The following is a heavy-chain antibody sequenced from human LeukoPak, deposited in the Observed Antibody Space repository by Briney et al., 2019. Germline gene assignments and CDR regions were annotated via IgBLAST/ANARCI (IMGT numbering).Heavy chain of an antibody. CDR3: ARDPNYYDSLDFDY. CDR2: ISGRGTTI. V-gene: IGHV3-48*03. D-gene: IGHD3-22*01. J-gene: IGHJ4*02. Sequence: SGGSLRLSCAASGFTLSSYEMTWVRQAPGKGLEWGSYISGRGTTIYYADSVKGRFTISRDNAENSLYLQMNGLRAEDTAIYYCARDPNYYDSLDFDYWGQGTLVTVSS. CDR1: GFTLSSYE.